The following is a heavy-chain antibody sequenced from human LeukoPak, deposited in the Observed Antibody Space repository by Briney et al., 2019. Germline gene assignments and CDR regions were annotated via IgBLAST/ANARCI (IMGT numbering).Heavy chain of an antibody. V-gene: IGHV4-59*08. CDR1: GGSISSYY. Sequence: PSETLSLTCIVSGGSISSYYWSWIRQPPGKGLEWIGYIYYSGNTNYNPSLKSRVTISVDTSKNQFSRKLSSVTAADTAVYFCARHIADYGGSPHRAFDIWGQGTMVTVSS. D-gene: IGHD4-23*01. CDR3: ARHIADYGGSPHRAFDI. J-gene: IGHJ3*02. CDR2: IYYSGNT.